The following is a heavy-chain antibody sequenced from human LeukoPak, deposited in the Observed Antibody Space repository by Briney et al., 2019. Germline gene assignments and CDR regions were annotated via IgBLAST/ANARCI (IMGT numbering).Heavy chain of an antibody. Sequence: AASVKVSCKASGYTFTSYGISWVRQAPGQGLEWMGWISAYNGNTNYAQKLQGRFTMSTDKATNTAYMELRSLRSDDTAVYYCARGPKSNSYGYWIFSFWGQGTLVTVSS. CDR2: ISAYNGNT. D-gene: IGHD5-18*01. CDR1: GYTFTSYG. CDR3: ARGPKSNSYGYWIFSF. J-gene: IGHJ4*02. V-gene: IGHV1-18*01.